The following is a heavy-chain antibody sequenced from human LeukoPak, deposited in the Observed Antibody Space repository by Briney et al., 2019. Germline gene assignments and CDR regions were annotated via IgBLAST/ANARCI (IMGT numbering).Heavy chain of an antibody. CDR1: GFTFSDHS. V-gene: IGHV3-72*01. CDR3: VRGAKVRGDAFDI. J-gene: IGHJ3*02. Sequence: PGGSLRLSCAASGFTFSDHSFDWVRQAPGKGLEWVSRLRSKAESYTTNYAAPVKGRFTISRDDSKNSLYLQMNSLKIEDSAVYYCVRGAKVRGDAFDIWGRGTAVTVSS. D-gene: IGHD3-10*01. CDR2: LRSKAESYTT.